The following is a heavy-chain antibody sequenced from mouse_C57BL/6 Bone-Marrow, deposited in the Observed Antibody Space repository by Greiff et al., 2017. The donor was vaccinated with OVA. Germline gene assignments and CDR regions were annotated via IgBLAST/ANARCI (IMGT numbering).Heavy chain of an antibody. CDR1: GYTFTSYW. Sequence: QVQLQQPGAELVKPGASVKMSCKASGYTFTSYWITWVKQRPGQGLEWIGDIYPGSGSTNYNEKFKSKATLTVDTSSSTAYMQLSSLTSEDSVVYYCARGGNTVVARSHWYFDVWGTGTTVTVAS. V-gene: IGHV1-55*01. D-gene: IGHD1-1*01. CDR2: IYPGSGST. J-gene: IGHJ1*03. CDR3: ARGGNTVVARSHWYFDV.